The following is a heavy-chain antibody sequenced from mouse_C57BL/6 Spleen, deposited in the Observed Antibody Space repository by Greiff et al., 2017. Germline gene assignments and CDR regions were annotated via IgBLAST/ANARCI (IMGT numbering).Heavy chain of an antibody. V-gene: IGHV1-55*01. J-gene: IGHJ3*01. CDR1: GYTFTSYW. CDR2: IYPGSGST. CDR3: ARGHYDYDRFAY. D-gene: IGHD2-4*01. Sequence: QVQLQQPGAELVKPGASVKMSCKASGYTFTSYWITWVKQRPGQGLEWIGDIYPGSGSTNSNEKFKSKATLTVDTSSSTAYMQLSSLTSEDSAVYYCARGHYDYDRFAYWGQGTLVTVSA.